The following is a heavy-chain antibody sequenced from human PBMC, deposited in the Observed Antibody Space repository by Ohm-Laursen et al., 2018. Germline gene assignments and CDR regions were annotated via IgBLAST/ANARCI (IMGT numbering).Heavy chain of an antibody. D-gene: IGHD6-13*01. CDR1: GYTFTGYY. CDR2: INPNSGGT. Sequence: SVKVSCKASGYTFTGYYMHWVRQAPGQGLEWMGWINPNSGGTNYAQKFQGRVTMTRDTSISTAYMELSRLRSDDTAVYYCARDNSTIAAAGANWFDPWGQGTLVTVSS. CDR3: ARDNSTIAAAGANWFDP. V-gene: IGHV1-2*02. J-gene: IGHJ5*02.